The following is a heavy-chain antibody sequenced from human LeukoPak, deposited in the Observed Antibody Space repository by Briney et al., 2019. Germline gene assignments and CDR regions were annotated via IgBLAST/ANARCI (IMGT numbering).Heavy chain of an antibody. V-gene: IGHV5-51*01. J-gene: IGHJ4*02. CDR1: GYSFTSYW. D-gene: IGHD5-18*01. Sequence: GESLKISCKGSGYSFTSYWIGWVRQMPGKGLEWMGITYPGDPDTRYSPSFQGQVTISADKSISTAYLQWSSLKASDTAMYYCARHNVDTAMGHLFDYWGQGTLVTVSS. CDR3: ARHNVDTAMGHLFDY. CDR2: TYPGDPDT.